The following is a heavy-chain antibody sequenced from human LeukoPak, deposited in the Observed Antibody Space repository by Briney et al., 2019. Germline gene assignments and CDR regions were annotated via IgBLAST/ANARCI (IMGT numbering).Heavy chain of an antibody. J-gene: IGHJ5*02. CDR3: ARVPMVRAVIIPNWFDP. D-gene: IGHD3-10*01. V-gene: IGHV1-18*04. CDR1: GYTFTSYG. Sequence: ASVKVSCKASGYTFTSYGISWVRQAPGQGLEWMGWIRAYNGNTNYAQKLQGRVTMTTDTSTSTAYMELRSLRSDDTAVYYCARVPMVRAVIIPNWFDPWGQGTLVTVSS. CDR2: IRAYNGNT.